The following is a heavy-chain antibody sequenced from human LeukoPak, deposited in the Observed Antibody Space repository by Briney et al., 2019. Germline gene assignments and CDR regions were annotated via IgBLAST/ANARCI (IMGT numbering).Heavy chain of an antibody. J-gene: IGHJ4*02. CDR3: ARTYSSGPPTDY. V-gene: IGHV4-34*01. Sequence: SETLSLTCAVYGGSFSGYYWSWIRQPPGKGLEWIGEINHSGSTNYNPSLKSRVTISVDTSKNQFSLKLSSVTAADTAVYYCARTYSSGPPTDYWGQGALVTVSS. CDR1: GGSFSGYY. D-gene: IGHD6-19*01. CDR2: INHSGST.